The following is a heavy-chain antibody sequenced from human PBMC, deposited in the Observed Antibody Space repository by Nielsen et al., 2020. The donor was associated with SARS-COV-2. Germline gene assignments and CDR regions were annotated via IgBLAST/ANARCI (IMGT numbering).Heavy chain of an antibody. J-gene: IGHJ4*02. CDR1: GFTFTSYA. Sequence: GGSLRLSCAASGFTFTSYAMAWVRQAPGKGLEWVSTITASGDYTYYADSVKGRFTISRDNSKNTVYLQMNSLRAEDTAVYYCARDNTVSTTIDYWGQGTLVTVSS. CDR3: ARDNTVSTTIDY. V-gene: IGHV3-23*01. CDR2: ITASGDYT. D-gene: IGHD5/OR15-5a*01.